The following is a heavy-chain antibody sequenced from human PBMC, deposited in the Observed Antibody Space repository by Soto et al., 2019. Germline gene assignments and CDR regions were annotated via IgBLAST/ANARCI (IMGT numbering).Heavy chain of an antibody. CDR1: GGSISRSSYF. J-gene: IGHJ4*02. D-gene: IGHD3-10*01. Sequence: QLQLQESGPGLVKPSETLSLTCTVSGGSISRSSYFWGWIRQPPGKGLEWIGSIYYSGNTYYNAALRSRVTHSVDTSTNQFSLKLSSVTAADTAVYYCATLWFGEGDYWGQGNLVTVSS. V-gene: IGHV4-39*01. CDR2: IYYSGNT. CDR3: ATLWFGEGDY.